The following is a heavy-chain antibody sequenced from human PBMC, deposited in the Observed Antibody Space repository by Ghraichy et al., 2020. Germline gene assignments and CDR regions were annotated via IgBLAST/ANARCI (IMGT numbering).Heavy chain of an antibody. CDR2: ISYDGSNK. CDR1: GFTFSSYA. V-gene: IGHV3-30-3*01. J-gene: IGHJ4*02. Sequence: GGSLRLSCAASGFTFSSYAMHWVRQAPGKGLEWVAVISYDGSNKYYADSVKGRFTISRDNSKNTLYLQMNSLRAEDTAVYYCARARPQTNSLDYWGQGTLVTVSS. D-gene: IGHD2-8*01. CDR3: ARARPQTNSLDY.